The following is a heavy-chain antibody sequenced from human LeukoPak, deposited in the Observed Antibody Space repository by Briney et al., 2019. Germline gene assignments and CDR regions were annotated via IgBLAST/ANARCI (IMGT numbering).Heavy chain of an antibody. CDR1: GFTFSSYA. CDR2: ISYDGSNK. CDR3: AKDSRYSSSWYNRVY. J-gene: IGHJ4*02. D-gene: IGHD6-13*01. Sequence: PGGSLRLSCAASGFTFSSYAMHWVRQAPGKGLEWVAVISYDGSNKYYADSVKGRFTISRDNSKNTLYLQMNSLRAEDTAVYYCAKDSRYSSSWYNRVYWGQGTLVTVSS. V-gene: IGHV3-30-3*01.